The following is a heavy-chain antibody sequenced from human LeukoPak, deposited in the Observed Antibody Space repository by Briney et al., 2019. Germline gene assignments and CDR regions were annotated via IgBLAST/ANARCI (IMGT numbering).Heavy chain of an antibody. CDR3: ARGLYYYDSSGSLGY. CDR2: IYYSGST. V-gene: IGHV4-59*01. J-gene: IGHJ4*02. Sequence: PSETLSLTCTVSGGSISTYYWSWIRQPPGKGLEWIGYIYYSGSTSYNPSLKSRVTISVDTSKNQFSLKLSSVTAADTAVYYCARGLYYYDSSGSLGYWGQGTLVTVSS. D-gene: IGHD3-22*01. CDR1: GGSISTYY.